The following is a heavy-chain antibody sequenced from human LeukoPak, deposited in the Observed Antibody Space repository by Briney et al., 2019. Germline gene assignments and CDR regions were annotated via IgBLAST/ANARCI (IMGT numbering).Heavy chain of an antibody. J-gene: IGHJ4*02. D-gene: IGHD4-11*01. CDR3: ARGKPTQYSNYFGYPFYYFDY. Sequence: PSETLSLTCTVSGGSISSGSYYWSWIRQPAGKGLEWIGEINHSGSTNYNLSLKSRVTISVDTSKNQFSLKLSSVTAADTAVYYCARGKPTQYSNYFGYPFYYFDYWGQGTLVTVSS. V-gene: IGHV4-61*10. CDR2: INHSGST. CDR1: GGSISSGSYY.